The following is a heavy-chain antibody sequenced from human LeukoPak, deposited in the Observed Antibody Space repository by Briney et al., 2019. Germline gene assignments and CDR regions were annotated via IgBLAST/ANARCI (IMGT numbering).Heavy chain of an antibody. D-gene: IGHD3-22*01. CDR2: IYYSGNS. V-gene: IGHV4-59*05. CDR1: GGSISSYY. Sequence: SETLSLTCTVSGGSISSYYWSWIRQPPGKGLEWIGSIYYSGNSYYNPSLKSRVTISVDTSKNQFSLKLSSVTAADTAVFYCARQFDSSGYYYFDYWGQGTLVTVSS. J-gene: IGHJ4*02. CDR3: ARQFDSSGYYYFDY.